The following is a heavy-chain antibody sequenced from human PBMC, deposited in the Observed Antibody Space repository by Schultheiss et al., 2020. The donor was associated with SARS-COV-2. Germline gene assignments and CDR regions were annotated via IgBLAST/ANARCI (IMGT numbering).Heavy chain of an antibody. CDR3: ARHRPQYSSGWYWGAAFDY. J-gene: IGHJ4*02. Sequence: GGSLRLSCAASGFTFSDYYMSWIRQAPGKGLEWVSYISSSGSTIYYADSVKGRFTISRDNAKNSLYLQMNSLRAEDTAVYYCARHRPQYSSGWYWGAAFDYWGQGTLVTVSS. V-gene: IGHV3-11*01. CDR2: ISSSGSTI. CDR1: GFTFSDYY. D-gene: IGHD6-19*01.